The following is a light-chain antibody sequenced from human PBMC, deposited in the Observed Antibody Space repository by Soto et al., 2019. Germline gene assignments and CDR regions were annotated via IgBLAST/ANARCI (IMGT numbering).Light chain of an antibody. V-gene: IGKV3-20*01. CDR2: GAS. CDR3: QHYGSPLS. J-gene: IGKJ4*01. Sequence: EIVLTQSPGTLSLSPGGRATLSCRASQSVRSSYLAWYQQRPGQAPRLLIFGASFRATVIPDRFSGSGSGTYISLTMSRLEPEDFSVYYCQHYGSPLSFGGGTKVEIK. CDR1: QSVRSSY.